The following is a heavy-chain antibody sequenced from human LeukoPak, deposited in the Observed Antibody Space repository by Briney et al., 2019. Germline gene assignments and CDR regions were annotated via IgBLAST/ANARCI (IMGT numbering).Heavy chain of an antibody. Sequence: GGSLRLSCAASGFTFSSYWMHWVRQAPGEGLVWVSRINTDGSTTNYADSMKGRFTISRDNAENTLYLQLNSLRAEDTAVYYCAKAGSYRVDDWGQGTLVTVSS. CDR1: GFTFSSYW. D-gene: IGHD1-26*01. CDR2: INTDGSTT. J-gene: IGHJ4*02. CDR3: AKAGSYRVDD. V-gene: IGHV3-74*01.